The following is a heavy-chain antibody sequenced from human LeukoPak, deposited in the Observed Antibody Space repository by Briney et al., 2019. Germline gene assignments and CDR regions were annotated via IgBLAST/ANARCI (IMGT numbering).Heavy chain of an antibody. Sequence: GGSLRLSCAASGFTFSSYSMNWVRQAPGKGLEWDSGIYGSGGNPDYADSVKGRFTISRDNSKNTLYLQMNSLRAEDTAVYYCAKLKMATILRAFDMWGQGTMVTVSS. CDR3: AKLKMATILRAFDM. J-gene: IGHJ3*02. D-gene: IGHD5-24*01. V-gene: IGHV3-23*01. CDR1: GFTFSSYS. CDR2: IYGSGGNP.